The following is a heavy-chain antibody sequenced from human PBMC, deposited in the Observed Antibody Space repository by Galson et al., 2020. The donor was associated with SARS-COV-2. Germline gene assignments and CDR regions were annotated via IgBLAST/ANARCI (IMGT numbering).Heavy chain of an antibody. CDR1: GFIFSNYW. J-gene: IGHJ4*02. CDR3: VRATTGRNVGYLDL. Sequence: GGSLRLSCAASGFIFSNYWMTWVRQAPGKGLEWVANIKQDGVEKFYVDSVRGRFTISRDNAKNSLFLQVSSLRAEDTAVYYCVRATTGRNVGYLDLWGQGTLVTVSS. V-gene: IGHV3-7*01. CDR2: IKQDGVEK. D-gene: IGHD1-1*01.